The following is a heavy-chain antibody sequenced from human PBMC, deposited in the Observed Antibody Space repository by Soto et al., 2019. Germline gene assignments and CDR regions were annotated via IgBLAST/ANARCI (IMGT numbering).Heavy chain of an antibody. D-gene: IGHD2-2*01. J-gene: IGHJ6*02. CDR3: AKDRIVVVPAASCTDV. CDR1: GFTFSSYA. V-gene: IGHV3-23*01. Sequence: PGGSLRLSCAASGFTFSSYAMNWVRQAPGKGLEWVSAISGSGGSTYYADSVKGRFTISRDNSKNTVYLQMNSLRAEDTAVYYCAKDRIVVVPAASCTDVWGQAPSVTLS. CDR2: ISGSGGST.